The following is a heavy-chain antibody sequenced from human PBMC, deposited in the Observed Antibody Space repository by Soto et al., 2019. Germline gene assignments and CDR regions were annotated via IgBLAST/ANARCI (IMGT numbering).Heavy chain of an antibody. CDR3: ARGAGYYDSSGYYEGYYFDY. V-gene: IGHV3-30-3*01. CDR1: GFTFSSYA. Sequence: QVQLVESGGGVVQPGRSLRLSCAASGFTFSSYAMHWVRQAPGKGLEWVAVISYDGSNKYYADSVKGRFTISRDNSKNPLYLQMNSLRAEDTAVYYCARGAGYYDSSGYYEGYYFDYWGQGTLVTVSS. J-gene: IGHJ4*02. CDR2: ISYDGSNK. D-gene: IGHD3-22*01.